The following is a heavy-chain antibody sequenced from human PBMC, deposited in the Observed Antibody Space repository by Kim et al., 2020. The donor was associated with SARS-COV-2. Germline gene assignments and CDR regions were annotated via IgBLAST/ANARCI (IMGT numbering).Heavy chain of an antibody. CDR2: VYYSGTT. J-gene: IGHJ1*01. D-gene: IGHD4-17*01. V-gene: IGHV4-39*01. CDR3: VRQPGGPASYGDFHY. Sequence: SETLSLTCTVSGGSVSSNNYYWGWIRQPPGKGLEWIGSVYYSGTTYYTPSLKSRVTISLDTSKNHFSLRLTSVTAADTAVYYCVRQPGGPASYGDFHYWGQGTLVTVSS. CDR1: GGSVSSNNYY.